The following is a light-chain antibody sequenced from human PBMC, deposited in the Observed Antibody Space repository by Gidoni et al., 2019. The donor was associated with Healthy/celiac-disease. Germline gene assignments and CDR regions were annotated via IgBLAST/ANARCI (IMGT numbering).Light chain of an antibody. CDR2: GAS. Sequence: ELVFTQSPGTLSWSPGERATLSCRASQSVSSSYLAWYQQKPGQAPRLLIYGASSRATGIPDRFGGSGSGEDFTLTISRLEPEEFAVYYCQQYGSSPGTFGQGTKVEIK. CDR3: QQYGSSPGT. CDR1: QSVSSSY. J-gene: IGKJ1*01. V-gene: IGKV3-20*01.